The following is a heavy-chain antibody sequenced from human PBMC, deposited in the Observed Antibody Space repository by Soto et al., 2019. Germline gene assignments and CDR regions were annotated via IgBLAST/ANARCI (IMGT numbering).Heavy chain of an antibody. D-gene: IGHD6-13*01. CDR3: ARDFSTSWPNWFDP. V-gene: IGHV1-18*04. CDR2: ISAYNDNT. CDR1: GYTFTSYG. J-gene: IGHJ5*02. Sequence: GASVKVSCKASGYTFTSYGISWVRQAPGQGLEWMGWISAYNDNTNYAQKLQGRVTMTTDTSTSTAYLELRSLRSDDTAVYYCARDFSTSWPNWFDPWGQGTLVTVS.